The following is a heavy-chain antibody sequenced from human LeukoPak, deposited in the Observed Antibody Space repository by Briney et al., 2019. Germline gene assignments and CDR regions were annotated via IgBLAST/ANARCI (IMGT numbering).Heavy chain of an antibody. CDR3: TRVGPKLVYYFDY. D-gene: IGHD1-1*01. J-gene: IGHJ4*02. Sequence: GGSLRLSCTASGFTFGDYAMSWFRQAPGKGLEWVGFIRSKAYGGTTEYAASVKGRFTISRDDSKSIAYLQMNSLKTEDTAVYYCTRVGPKLVYYFDYWGQGTLVTVSS. CDR1: GFTFGDYA. CDR2: IRSKAYGGTT. V-gene: IGHV3-49*03.